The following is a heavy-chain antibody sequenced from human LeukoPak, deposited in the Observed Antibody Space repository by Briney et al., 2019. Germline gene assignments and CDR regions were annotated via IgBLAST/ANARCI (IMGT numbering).Heavy chain of an antibody. J-gene: IGHJ4*02. D-gene: IGHD3/OR15-3a*01. V-gene: IGHV3-48*01. CDR2: ISSSSSTI. CDR3: ARDRWTGFDY. Sequence: GGSLRLSCAASGFTFSSYAMSWVRQAPGKGLEWVSYISSSSSTIFYADSVKGRFTISRDNAKNSLYLQMNSLRAEDTAVYYCARDRWTGFDYWGQGTLVTVSS. CDR1: GFTFSSYA.